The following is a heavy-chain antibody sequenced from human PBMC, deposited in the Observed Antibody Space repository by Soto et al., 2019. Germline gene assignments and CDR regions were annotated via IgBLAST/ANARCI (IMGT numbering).Heavy chain of an antibody. V-gene: IGHV3-48*01. CDR1: GFNFSSYC. CDR2: ITNSGNTI. J-gene: IGHJ4*02. D-gene: IGHD3-22*01. Sequence: GGSLRLSCAASGFNFSSYCMNWVRQAPGKGLEWVAYITNSGNTIYYADSVKGRFTISRDNARDSLYLQMNSLRVEDTAVFYCAGLFPYVSSGYHLNYLGQGTLVTVSS. CDR3: AGLFPYVSSGYHLNY.